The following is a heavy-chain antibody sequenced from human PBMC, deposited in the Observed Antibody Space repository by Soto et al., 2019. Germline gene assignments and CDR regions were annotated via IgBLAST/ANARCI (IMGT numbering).Heavy chain of an antibody. CDR2: MSAYGGGT. Sequence: ASVKVSCKASGYTFTDYYIHWVRQAPGRGLEWMGWMSAYGGGTNYAQKLQGRVTMTRDTSISTAYMELKGLTSDDTAVYYCARIVEARTWFDPWGQGTLVTVSS. J-gene: IGHJ5*01. CDR3: ARIVEARTWFDP. V-gene: IGHV1-2*02. D-gene: IGHD1-26*01. CDR1: GYTFTDYY.